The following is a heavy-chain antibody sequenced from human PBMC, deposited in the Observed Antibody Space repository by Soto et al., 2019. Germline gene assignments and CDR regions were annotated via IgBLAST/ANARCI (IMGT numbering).Heavy chain of an antibody. CDR2: ISSDGNHK. Sequence: QVQLVESGGGVVQPGRSLRLSCAASGFSVSAYTVHWVRQAPGKGLEWVAVISSDGNHKYYTDSVKGRFAISRDTSTNTVFLQMSSLGPEDTAVYYCARWEQPLFDYGGQGTLVTVSS. V-gene: IGHV3-30*09. D-gene: IGHD1-1*01. J-gene: IGHJ4*02. CDR1: GFSVSAYT. CDR3: ARWEQPLFDY.